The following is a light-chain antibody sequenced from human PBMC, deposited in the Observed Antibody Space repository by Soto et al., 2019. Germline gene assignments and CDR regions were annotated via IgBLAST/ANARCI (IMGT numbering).Light chain of an antibody. CDR2: DIS. CDR1: SSDVGGYNY. CDR3: SSYTSGSTVV. Sequence: QSALTQPASVSGSPGQWITISCTGTSSDVGGYNYVSWYQKHPGKAPKLMIYDISNRPSGVSNRFSGSKSGNTASLTISGLQAEDEADYYCSSYTSGSTVVFGGGTKLTVL. J-gene: IGLJ2*01. V-gene: IGLV2-14*01.